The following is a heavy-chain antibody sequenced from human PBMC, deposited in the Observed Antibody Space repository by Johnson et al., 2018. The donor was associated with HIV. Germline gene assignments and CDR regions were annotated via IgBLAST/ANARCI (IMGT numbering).Heavy chain of an antibody. V-gene: IGHV3-74*02. CDR1: GFTFSNAW. CDR3: AKGLMRGAFDM. CDR2: INSDGSST. D-gene: IGHD2-8*01. J-gene: IGHJ3*02. Sequence: VQLVESGGGLVKPGRSLRLSCAASGFTFSNAWMSWVRQAPGKGLEWVGRINSDGSSTSYADSVQGRFTISRDNAKNSLYLPMNTLRAEDTAVYYCAKGLMRGAFDMWGQGTMVTVSS.